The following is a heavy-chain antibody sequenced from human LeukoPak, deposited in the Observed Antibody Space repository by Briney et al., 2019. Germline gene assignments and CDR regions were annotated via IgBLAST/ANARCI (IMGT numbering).Heavy chain of an antibody. V-gene: IGHV3-30*18. CDR2: IANDGRDK. D-gene: IGHD6-13*01. CDR1: GFTFSDYG. CDR3: VKDMKIKAAGYYFDY. Sequence: GGSLRLSCAASGFTFSDYGMHWVRQAPGKGLKWVAVIANDGRDKKYADSVRGRFTISRDNSKNTVYLQMNSLRAEDTAVFYCVKDMKIKAAGYYFDYWGQGTLVTVSS. J-gene: IGHJ4*02.